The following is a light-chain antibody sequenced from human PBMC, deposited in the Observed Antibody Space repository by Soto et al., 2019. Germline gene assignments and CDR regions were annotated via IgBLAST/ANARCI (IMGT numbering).Light chain of an antibody. CDR2: AAS. J-gene: IGKJ1*01. CDR3: QQNAITPPWT. Sequence: QLTQSPSSLSASIGDRVIITCRASQSVSRSLNWYQQKAGQAPKLLIYAASTLHSGVPSRFSGSGSGTEFTLTIISLQPEDFATYYCQQNAITPPWTFGQGTKVDVK. V-gene: IGKV1-39*01. CDR1: QSVSRS.